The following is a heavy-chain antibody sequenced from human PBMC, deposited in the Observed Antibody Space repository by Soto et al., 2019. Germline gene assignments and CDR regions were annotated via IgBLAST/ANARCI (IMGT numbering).Heavy chain of an antibody. CDR1: GGSISSYY. V-gene: IGHV4-59*01. Sequence: SETLSLTCTVSGGSISSYYWSWILQPPGKGLEWIGYIYYSGSTNYNPSLKSRVTISVDTSKNQFSLKLSSVTAADTAVYYCARGSPTSGSYLDYYYGMDVWGQGTTVTVSS. D-gene: IGHD1-26*01. CDR2: IYYSGST. J-gene: IGHJ6*02. CDR3: ARGSPTSGSYLDYYYGMDV.